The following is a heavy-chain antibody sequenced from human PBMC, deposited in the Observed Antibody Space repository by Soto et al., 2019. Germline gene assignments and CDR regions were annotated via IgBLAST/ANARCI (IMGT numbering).Heavy chain of an antibody. J-gene: IGHJ4*02. CDR2: ISSNGGST. Sequence: GGSLRLSCSASGFTFSSYAMHWVRQAPGKGLEYVSAISSNGGSTYYADSVKGRFTISRDNSKNTLYLQMSSLRAEDTAVYYCVKSGYSSSWWLDYWGQGTLVTVSS. V-gene: IGHV3-64D*06. D-gene: IGHD6-13*01. CDR1: GFTFSSYA. CDR3: VKSGYSSSWWLDY.